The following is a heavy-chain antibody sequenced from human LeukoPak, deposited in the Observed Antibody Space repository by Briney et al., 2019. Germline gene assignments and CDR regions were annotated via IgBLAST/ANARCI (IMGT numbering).Heavy chain of an antibody. Sequence: GGSLRLSCVASVFSVSSNYMSWVRRAPGKGLKWVSLLYTDGTTYYASSVEGRFTISRDDSRNKIYLHMNSMRADDTAVYYCARGGVYYWHPRYWGQGPLVTVFS. J-gene: IGHJ4*02. CDR3: ARGGVYYWHPRY. D-gene: IGHD3-10*01. V-gene: IGHV3-53*01. CDR2: LYTDGTT. CDR1: VFSVSSNY.